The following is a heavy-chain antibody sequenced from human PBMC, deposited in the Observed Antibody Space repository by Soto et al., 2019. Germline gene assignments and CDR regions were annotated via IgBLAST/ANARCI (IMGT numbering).Heavy chain of an antibody. CDR2: IYYSGST. Sequence: SETLSLTCTVSGGSISSGDYYWSWIRQPTGKGLEWIGYIYYSGSTYYYPSLQSRVTISVYTSKNKFSPNLGSVIAADTAVYVSARERLPAAILHTWFNPRGQGALVTVSS. D-gene: IGHD2-2*02. V-gene: IGHV4-30-4*02. CDR1: GGSISSGDYY. CDR3: ARERLPAAILHTWFNP. J-gene: IGHJ5*02.